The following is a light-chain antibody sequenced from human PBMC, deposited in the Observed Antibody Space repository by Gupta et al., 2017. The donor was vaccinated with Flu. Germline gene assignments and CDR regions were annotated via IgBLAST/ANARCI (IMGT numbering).Light chain of an antibody. CDR1: QSVSSN. Sequence: EIVMTQSPATLSVSPGERAPLSCRASQSVSSNLAWYQQRPGQAPRLLIYGASTRATGIPARFSGRGSGTEFTLTISSLQSEDFAVYYCQQYNNWTPITFGQGTRLEIK. CDR2: GAS. CDR3: QQYNNWTPIT. J-gene: IGKJ5*01. V-gene: IGKV3-15*01.